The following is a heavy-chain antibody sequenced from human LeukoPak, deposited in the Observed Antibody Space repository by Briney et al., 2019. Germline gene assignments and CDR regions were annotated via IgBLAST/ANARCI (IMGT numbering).Heavy chain of an antibody. J-gene: IGHJ4*02. V-gene: IGHV3-21*01. CDR3: AREGGDYVAPFDY. Sequence: PGGSLRLSCAASGFTFSSYSMNWVRQAPGKGLEWVSSISSSSSYIYYADSVKGRFTISRDNAKNSLYLQMNSLRAEDTAVYHCAREGGDYVAPFDYWGQGTLVTVSS. CDR1: GFTFSSYS. D-gene: IGHD4-17*01. CDR2: ISSSSSYI.